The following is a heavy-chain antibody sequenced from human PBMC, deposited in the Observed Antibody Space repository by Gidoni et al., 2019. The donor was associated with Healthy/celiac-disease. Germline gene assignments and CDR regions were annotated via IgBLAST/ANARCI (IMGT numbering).Heavy chain of an antibody. J-gene: IGHJ4*02. Sequence: QMQLVQSGPEVKKPGTSVKVSCKASGFTFTSSAVQWVRQARGQRLEWIGWIVVGRGNTNYAQKFQERVTITRDMSTSTAYMELSSLRSEDTAVYYCAAGGTIFGVAPDYWGQGTLVTVSS. D-gene: IGHD3-3*01. V-gene: IGHV1-58*01. CDR1: GFTFTSSA. CDR3: AAGGTIFGVAPDY. CDR2: IVVGRGNT.